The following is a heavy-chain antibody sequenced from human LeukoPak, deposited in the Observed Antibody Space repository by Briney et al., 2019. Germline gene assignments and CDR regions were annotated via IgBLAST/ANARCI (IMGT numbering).Heavy chain of an antibody. CDR1: GFTVSSNY. Sequence: GGSLRLSCAASGFTVSSNYMSWVRQPPGKGLEWVSVMYSAGTTYYADSVKGRFTISRDSSKNTLYLQMNSLRAEDSAIYYCARLPAIWYEGADWGQGTLVTVSS. J-gene: IGHJ1*01. V-gene: IGHV3-53*01. CDR2: MYSAGTT. D-gene: IGHD6-13*01. CDR3: ARLPAIWYEGAD.